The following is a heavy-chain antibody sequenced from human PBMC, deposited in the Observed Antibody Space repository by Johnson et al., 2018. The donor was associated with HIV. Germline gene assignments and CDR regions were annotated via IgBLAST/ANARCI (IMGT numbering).Heavy chain of an antibody. Sequence: EVQLVESGGNLVQPGRSLRLSCAASGFTFDDYAMHWVRQAPGKGPEWVSGINWNSGSRGYADSVKGRFTISRDNAKSSLYLQMNSLRAEDMAVYYCAREGRGSSSGAFDVWGQGTMVTVSS. CDR2: INWNSGSR. CDR3: AREGRGSSSGAFDV. CDR1: GFTFDDYA. J-gene: IGHJ3*01. D-gene: IGHD6-6*01. V-gene: IGHV3-9*03.